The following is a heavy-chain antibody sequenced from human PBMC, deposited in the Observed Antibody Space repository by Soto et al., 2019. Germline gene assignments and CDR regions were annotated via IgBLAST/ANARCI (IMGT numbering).Heavy chain of an antibody. V-gene: IGHV3-7*01. Sequence: AGGPLRLSCSASGFTFSSYWMSGVRQAPGKGLEWVASIKEDGSEKSYVDSVKGRFTISRDNAKNSMYLQMNSLRAEDTAVYYCARDGSFESFDYRGPGNLVTVSS. CDR3: ARDGSFESFDY. D-gene: IGHD1-1*01. J-gene: IGHJ4*02. CDR1: GFTFSSYW. CDR2: IKEDGSEK.